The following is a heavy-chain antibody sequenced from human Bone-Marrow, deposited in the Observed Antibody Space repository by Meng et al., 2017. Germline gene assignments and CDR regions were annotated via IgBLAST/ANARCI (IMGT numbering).Heavy chain of an antibody. J-gene: IGHJ6*02. Sequence: ASVKVSCKASGYTFTSYYMHWVRQAPGQGLEWMGIINPRGGSTSYAQKFQGRVTMTRDTSTSTVYMELGSLRSEDTAVYYCARAGGALNPYYYYGMDVWGQGTTVTVSS. D-gene: IGHD4/OR15-4a*01. V-gene: IGHV1-46*01. CDR1: GYTFTSYY. CDR2: INPRGGST. CDR3: ARAGGALNPYYYYGMDV.